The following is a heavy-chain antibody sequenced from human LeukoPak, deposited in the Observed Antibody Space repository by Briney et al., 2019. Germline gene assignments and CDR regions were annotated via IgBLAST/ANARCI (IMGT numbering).Heavy chain of an antibody. CDR3: AVEVTMVRGVNEDV. CDR2: INPNSGGT. D-gene: IGHD3-10*01. V-gene: IGHV1-2*02. CDR1: GYTFTGYY. J-gene: IGHJ6*04. Sequence: ASVKVSCKASGYTFTGYYMHWVRQAPGQGLEWMGWINPNSGGTNYAQKFQGRVTMTRDTSISTAYVELSRLRSDDTAVYYCAVEVTMVRGVNEDVWGKGTTVTISS.